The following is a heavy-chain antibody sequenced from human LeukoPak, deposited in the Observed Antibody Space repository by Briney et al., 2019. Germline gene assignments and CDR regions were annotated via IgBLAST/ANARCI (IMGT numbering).Heavy chain of an antibody. V-gene: IGHV1-2*06. CDR3: ARDRIVTTPSYYYYGMDV. D-gene: IGHD4-11*01. J-gene: IGHJ6*02. Sequence: ASVKVSCKASGHTFTGYYMHWVRQAPGQGLEWMGRINPNSGGTNYAQKFQGRVTMTRATSISTAYMELSRLRSDDTAVYYCARDRIVTTPSYYYYGMDVWGQGTTVTVSS. CDR2: INPNSGGT. CDR1: GHTFTGYY.